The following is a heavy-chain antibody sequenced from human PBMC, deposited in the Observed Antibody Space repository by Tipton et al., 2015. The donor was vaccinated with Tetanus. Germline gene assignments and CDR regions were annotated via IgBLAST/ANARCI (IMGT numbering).Heavy chain of an antibody. CDR3: QAYGSGP. CDR2: IHPGDSDV. J-gene: IGHJ4*02. Sequence: QLVQSGAEVKKPGESLKISCQGSGYNFSSYYIAWVRQMPGKGLEWVGLIHPGDSDVEYSPAFQGQVTISADKSISTAYLHWTSLKASDTAIYYCQAYGSGPWGQGTLVTVSS. CDR1: GYNFSSYY. V-gene: IGHV5-51*01. D-gene: IGHD3-10*01.